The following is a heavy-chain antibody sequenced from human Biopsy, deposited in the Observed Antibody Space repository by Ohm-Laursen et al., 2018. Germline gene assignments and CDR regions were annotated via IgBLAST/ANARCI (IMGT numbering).Heavy chain of an antibody. CDR3: AKGRVGNSGSLDI. V-gene: IGHV3-23*01. D-gene: IGHD1-1*01. Sequence: GSLRLSCAASEFTFSGYSMNWVRQAPGKGLEWVSAITVSADTTYYADSVRGRFTVSRDNSQNTLYLQMNSLRAEGTAIYYCAKGRVGNSGSLDIWGHGTMVTVSS. J-gene: IGHJ3*02. CDR1: EFTFSGYS. CDR2: ITVSADTT.